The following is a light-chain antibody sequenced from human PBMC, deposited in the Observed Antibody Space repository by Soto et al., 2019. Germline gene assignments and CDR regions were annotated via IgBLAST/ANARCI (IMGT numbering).Light chain of an antibody. J-gene: IGKJ1*01. CDR1: QGIHTF. Sequence: DIKMTQSPSSLSASVGDRVTITCRASQGIHTFLAWYQQRPGKVPKLLIYGASTLQSGVPSRFSGSGSGTDFTFTISSLQPEDIATYYCQQYDNLPSWTFGQGTKVDIK. CDR2: GAS. CDR3: QQYDNLPSWT. V-gene: IGKV1-33*01.